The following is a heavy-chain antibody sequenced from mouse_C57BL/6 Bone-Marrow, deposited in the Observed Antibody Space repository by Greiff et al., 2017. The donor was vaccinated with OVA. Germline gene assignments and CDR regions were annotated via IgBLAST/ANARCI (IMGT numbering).Heavy chain of an antibody. V-gene: IGHV1-76*01. CDR1: GYTFTDYY. D-gene: IGHD2-4*01. Sequence: VQLQQSGAELVRPGASVKLSCKASGYTFTDYYINWVKQRPGQGLEWIARIYHGSGNTYYNEKFKGKATLTAEKSSSTAYMQLSSLTSEDAAVYFCARVYYDYDEDAMDYWGKGTSVTVSS. CDR3: ARVYYDYDEDAMDY. CDR2: IYHGSGNT. J-gene: IGHJ4*01.